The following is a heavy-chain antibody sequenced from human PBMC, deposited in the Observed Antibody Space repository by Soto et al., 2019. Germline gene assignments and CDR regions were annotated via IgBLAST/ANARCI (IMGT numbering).Heavy chain of an antibody. J-gene: IGHJ4*02. V-gene: IGHV6-1*01. CDR1: GDSVSSNDAT. CDR3: AQAAGYISTWFFDY. CDR2: TYYRSKWYN. D-gene: IGHD6-13*01. Sequence: PSQTLSLTCAISGDSVSSNDATWDWIRQSPSRGLEWLGRTYYRSKWYNDYAVSVKSRITINPDTSKNQFSLQLNSVTPEDTAVYYCAQAAGYISTWFFDYWGQGALVTVSS.